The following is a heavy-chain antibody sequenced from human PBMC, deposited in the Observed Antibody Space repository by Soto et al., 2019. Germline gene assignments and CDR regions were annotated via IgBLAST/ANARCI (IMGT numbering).Heavy chain of an antibody. Sequence: GGSLRLSCAASGFTFGDYWMHWVRQAPGKGLEWVSRMSSDGTTTNYADSVKGRFTVSRDNAKNTLFLQMNSLRAEDTAVYYCATAEVDYWGPGTLVTVSS. J-gene: IGHJ4*02. CDR1: GFTFGDYW. CDR3: ATAEVDY. V-gene: IGHV3-74*01. CDR2: MSSDGTTT.